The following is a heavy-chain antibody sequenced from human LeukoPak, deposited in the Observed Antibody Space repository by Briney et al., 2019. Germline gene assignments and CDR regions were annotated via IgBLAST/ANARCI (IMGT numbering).Heavy chain of an antibody. CDR1: GYSISSGYY. D-gene: IGHD3-3*01. CDR2: IYYSGST. J-gene: IGHJ5*02. Sequence: SETLSLTCAVSGYSISSGYYWGWIRQPPGKGLEWIGYIYYSGSTNYNPSLKSRVTISVDTSKNQFSLKLSSVTAADTAVYYCARNYDFWSGYYTGPWGFDPWGQGTLVTVSS. CDR3: ARNYDFWSGYYTGPWGFDP. V-gene: IGHV4-38-2*01.